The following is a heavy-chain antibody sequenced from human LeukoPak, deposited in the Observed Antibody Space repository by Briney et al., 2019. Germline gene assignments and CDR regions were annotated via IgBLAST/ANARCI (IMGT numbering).Heavy chain of an antibody. J-gene: IGHJ4*02. CDR2: IYYTGGT. V-gene: IGHV4-59*01. D-gene: IGHD2-2*01. Sequence: SETLSLTCTASGGSIDSYYWSWIRQPPGKGLEWIGYIYYTGGTEYHPSLKSRVTISLDTSKNQFSLKLTSVTAADTAVYYCARVYQSAEYYFDYWGQGNLVSVSS. CDR3: ARVYQSAEYYFDY. CDR1: GGSIDSYY.